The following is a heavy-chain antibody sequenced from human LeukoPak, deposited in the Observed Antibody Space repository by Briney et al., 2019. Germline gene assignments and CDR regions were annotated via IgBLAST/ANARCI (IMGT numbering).Heavy chain of an antibody. CDR3: ARSYDSSGYYFEGDWFDP. Sequence: GASVKVSCKASGYTFTGYYIHWVRQAPGQGLEWMGWINPNSGGTNYAQKFQGRVTMTRDTSISTAYMELSRLSSDDTAVYYCARSYDSSGYYFEGDWFDPWGQGTLVTVSS. CDR1: GYTFTGYY. CDR2: INPNSGGT. J-gene: IGHJ5*02. D-gene: IGHD3-22*01. V-gene: IGHV1-2*02.